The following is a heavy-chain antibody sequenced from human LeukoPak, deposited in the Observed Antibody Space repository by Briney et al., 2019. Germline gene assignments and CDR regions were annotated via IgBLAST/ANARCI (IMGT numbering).Heavy chain of an antibody. J-gene: IGHJ3*02. D-gene: IGHD3-3*01. CDR1: GFTFSSYW. CDR2: IYYSGST. CDR3: ARDNTIFGVVGHDAFDI. V-gene: IGHV4-59*01. Sequence: GSLRLSCAASGFTFSSYWMSWVRQPPGKGLEWIGYIYYSGSTNYNPSLKSRVTISVDTSKNQFSLKLSSVTAADTAVYYCARDNTIFGVVGHDAFDIWGQGTMVAVSS.